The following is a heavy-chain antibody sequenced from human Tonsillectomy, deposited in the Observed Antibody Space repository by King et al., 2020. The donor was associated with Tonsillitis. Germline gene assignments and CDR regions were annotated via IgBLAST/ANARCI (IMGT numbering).Heavy chain of an antibody. J-gene: IGHJ4*02. CDR1: GFTFTNTW. CDR2: IKSKTDGGTT. V-gene: IGHV3-15*01. D-gene: IGHD3-10*01. Sequence: VQLVESGGGLVKPGGSLRLSCAASGFTFTNTWMSWVRQAPGKGLEWVGRIKSKTDGGTTDYAAPVKGRFIISRDDSKNTLFLQMNSLKTEDTAVYYCPPRGPAFRGFYWGQGPLAPVSS. CDR3: PPRGPAFRGFY.